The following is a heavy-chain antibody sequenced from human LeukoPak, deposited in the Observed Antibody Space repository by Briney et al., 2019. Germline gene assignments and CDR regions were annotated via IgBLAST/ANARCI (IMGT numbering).Heavy chain of an antibody. V-gene: IGHV4-34*01. Sequence: SETLSLTCAVYGGSFSGYYWSWIRQPPGKGLEWIGEINHSGSTNCNPSLKSRVTISVDTSKNQFSLKLSSVTAADTAVYYCARGRGYSSSSYYFDYWGQGTLVTVSS. CDR2: INHSGST. J-gene: IGHJ4*02. D-gene: IGHD6-6*01. CDR3: ARGRGYSSSSYYFDY. CDR1: GGSFSGYY.